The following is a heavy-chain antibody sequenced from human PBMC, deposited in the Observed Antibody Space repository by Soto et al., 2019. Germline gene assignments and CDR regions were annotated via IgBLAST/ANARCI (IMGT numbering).Heavy chain of an antibody. V-gene: IGHV1-18*04. Sequence: QVQLVQSGAEVKEPGASVTVSCKASGYTFKSYDVMWVRKAPGQGLEWMGWISSHNGKAENAENFQDRVIMTTDTYTATASMYMRGLRSDDTAVYYCARNGYIGNFAMDVWGQGTTVTVSS. CDR2: ISSHNGKA. J-gene: IGHJ6*02. CDR1: GYTFKSYD. D-gene: IGHD6-25*01. CDR3: ARNGYIGNFAMDV.